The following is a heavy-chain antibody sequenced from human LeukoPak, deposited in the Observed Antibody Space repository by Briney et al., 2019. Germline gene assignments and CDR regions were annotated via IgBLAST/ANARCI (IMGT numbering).Heavy chain of an antibody. CDR1: GFTFSSYA. CDR2: ISYDGSNK. V-gene: IGHV3-30-3*01. Sequence: GGSLRLSCAASGFTFSSYAVHWVRQAPGKGLEWVAVISYDGSNKYYADSVKGRFTISRDNSKNTLYLQMNSLRAEDTAVYYCARDPYSSGWYYFDYWGQGTLVTVSS. J-gene: IGHJ4*02. D-gene: IGHD6-19*01. CDR3: ARDPYSSGWYYFDY.